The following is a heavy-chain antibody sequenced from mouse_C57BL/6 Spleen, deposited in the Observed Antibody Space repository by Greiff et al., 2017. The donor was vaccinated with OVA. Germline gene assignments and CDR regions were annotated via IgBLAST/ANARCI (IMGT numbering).Heavy chain of an antibody. CDR2: ISSGGSYT. CDR3: ARHEDDDYFDY. V-gene: IGHV5-6*01. Sequence: EVQGVESGGDLVKPGGSLKLSCAASGFTFSSYGMSWVRQTPDQRLEWVATISSGGSYTYYPDSVKGRFTISRDNAKNTLYLQMSSLKSEDTAMYYCARHEDDDYFDYWGQGTTLTVSS. J-gene: IGHJ2*01. CDR1: GFTFSSYG.